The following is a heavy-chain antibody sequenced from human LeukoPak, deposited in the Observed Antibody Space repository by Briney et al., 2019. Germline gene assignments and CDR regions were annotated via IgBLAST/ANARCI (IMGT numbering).Heavy chain of an antibody. CDR3: ARARASGRSGFDY. Sequence: GGSLRLSCVASGLTVSSYSMNWVRQAPGKGLEWVSYISSSSSTIYYADSVKGRFTTSRDNAKNSLDLQMNSLRDEDTAVYYCARARASGRSGFDYWGRGTLVTVSS. J-gene: IGHJ4*02. CDR2: ISSSSSTI. D-gene: IGHD2-15*01. CDR1: GLTVSSYS. V-gene: IGHV3-48*02.